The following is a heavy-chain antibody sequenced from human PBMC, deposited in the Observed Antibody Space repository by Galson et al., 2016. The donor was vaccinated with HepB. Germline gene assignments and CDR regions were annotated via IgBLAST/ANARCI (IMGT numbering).Heavy chain of an antibody. CDR1: GFTFSSYA. V-gene: IGHV3-23*01. Sequence: SLRLSCAASGFTFSSYAMSWVRQAPGKGLEWVATISGSGYNTYYADPLKGRFTISRDNSKNTLYLQMNSLSAEDTAVYYCAKSQPGYSSGWYTSPIDPFDIWGQGTMVTVSS. CDR2: ISGSGYNT. D-gene: IGHD6-19*01. CDR3: AKSQPGYSSGWYTSPIDPFDI. J-gene: IGHJ3*02.